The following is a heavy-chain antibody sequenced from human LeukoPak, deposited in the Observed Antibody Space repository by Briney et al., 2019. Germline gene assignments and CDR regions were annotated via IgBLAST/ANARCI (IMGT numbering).Heavy chain of an antibody. J-gene: IGHJ6*03. CDR3: ARGHKNYYYYMDV. CDR2: IYTSGST. CDR1: GGSISSSSYY. V-gene: IGHV4-39*07. Sequence: PSETLSLTCTVSGGSISSSSYYWGWIRQPPGKGLEWIGRIYTSGSTNYNPSLKSRVTMSVDTSKNQFSLKLSSVTAADTAVYYCARGHKNYYYYMDVWGKGTTVTVSS.